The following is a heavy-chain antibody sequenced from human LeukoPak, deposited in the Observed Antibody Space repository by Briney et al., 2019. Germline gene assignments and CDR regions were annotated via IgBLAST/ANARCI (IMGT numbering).Heavy chain of an antibody. CDR1: GFIFSSYW. CDR3: AKDLGRIGYCSSTSCHGDAFDI. CDR2: IKYDGTEK. D-gene: IGHD2-2*01. V-gene: IGHV3-7*01. Sequence: GGSPRLSCAASGFIFSSYWMSWVRQAPGKGLEWVASIKYDGTEKYYVDSVKGRFAISRDNSKNTLYLQMNSLRAEDTAVYYCAKDLGRIGYCSSTSCHGDAFDIWGQGTMVTVSS. J-gene: IGHJ3*02.